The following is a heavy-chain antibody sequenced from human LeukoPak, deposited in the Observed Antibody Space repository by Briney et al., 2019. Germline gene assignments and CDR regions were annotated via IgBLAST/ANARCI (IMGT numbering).Heavy chain of an antibody. Sequence: PGGSLRLSCAASGVTFSSYAMHWVRQAPGKGLEWVAVISYDGSNKYYADSVKGRFTISRDNSKNTLYLQMNSLRAEDTAVYYCARDLRGYSYGYPDYWGQGTLVTVSS. CDR1: GVTFSSYA. CDR2: ISYDGSNK. D-gene: IGHD5-18*01. V-gene: IGHV3-30-3*01. J-gene: IGHJ4*02. CDR3: ARDLRGYSYGYPDY.